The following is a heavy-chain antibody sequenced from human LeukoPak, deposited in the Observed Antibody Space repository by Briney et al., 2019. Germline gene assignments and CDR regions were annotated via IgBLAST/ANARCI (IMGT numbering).Heavy chain of an antibody. CDR2: ISSNGGST. J-gene: IGHJ4*02. CDR1: GFTFSSYA. Sequence: PGGSLRLSCAASGFTFSSYAMHWVRQAPGKGLEYVSAISSNGGSTYYANSVKGRFTISRDNSKSTLYLQMGSLRAEDMAVYYCARDPSDYCSGGSCYSGGYYFDYWGQGTLVTVSS. CDR3: ARDPSDYCSGGSCYSGGYYFDY. V-gene: IGHV3-64*01. D-gene: IGHD2-15*01.